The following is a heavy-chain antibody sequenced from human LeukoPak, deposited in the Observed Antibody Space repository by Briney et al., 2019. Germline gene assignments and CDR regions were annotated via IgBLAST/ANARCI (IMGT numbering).Heavy chain of an antibody. Sequence: PGKSLRLSCAASGFTFSGYPIHWVRQAPGKGLEWVAVIWYDGSNKYYADSVKGRFTISRDNSKDTLYVQMNSLRAEDTAMYYCTANFDFWGQGTLVTVSS. J-gene: IGHJ4*02. D-gene: IGHD2-21*02. V-gene: IGHV3-33*01. CDR2: IWYDGSNK. CDR3: TANFDF. CDR1: GFTFSGYP.